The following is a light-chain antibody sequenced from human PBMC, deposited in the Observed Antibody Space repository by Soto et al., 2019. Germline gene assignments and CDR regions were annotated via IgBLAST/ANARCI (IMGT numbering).Light chain of an antibody. CDR2: DNT. Sequence: QSVLTQPPSLSAAPGQKVTISCSGSNSNIGKNYVSWFQQFPGTAPKLLIYDNTKRPSGIPDRFSGSKSGTSATLGITGLQTGDEADYYCGTWDSGLSVGVFGGGTKLTVL. V-gene: IGLV1-51*01. CDR1: NSNIGKNY. CDR3: GTWDSGLSVGV. J-gene: IGLJ2*01.